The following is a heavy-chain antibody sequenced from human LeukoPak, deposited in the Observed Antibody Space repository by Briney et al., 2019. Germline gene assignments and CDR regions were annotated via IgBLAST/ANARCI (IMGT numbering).Heavy chain of an antibody. CDR1: GFTFSSYS. CDR2: ISSSSSYI. Sequence: GGSLRLSCAASGFTFSSYSMNWVREAPGKGLEWVSSISSSSSYIYYADSVKGRFTISRDNAKNSLYLQMNSLRAEDTAVYYCARDSEKEYCSSTSCYLYNWFDPWGQGTLVTVSS. V-gene: IGHV3-21*01. CDR3: ARDSEKEYCSSTSCYLYNWFDP. D-gene: IGHD2-2*01. J-gene: IGHJ5*02.